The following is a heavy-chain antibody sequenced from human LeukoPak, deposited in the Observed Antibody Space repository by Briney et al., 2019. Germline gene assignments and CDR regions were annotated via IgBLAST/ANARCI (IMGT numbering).Heavy chain of an antibody. CDR3: ARDANYYGSGSYNY. Sequence: GASVKVSCKASGGTFSSYAISWVRQAPGQGLEWMGGIIPIFGTANYAQKFQGRVTMTRDTSTSTVYMELSSLRSEDTAVYYCARDANYYGSGSYNYWGQGTLVTVSS. J-gene: IGHJ4*02. V-gene: IGHV1-69*05. CDR1: GGTFSSYA. CDR2: IIPIFGTA. D-gene: IGHD3-10*01.